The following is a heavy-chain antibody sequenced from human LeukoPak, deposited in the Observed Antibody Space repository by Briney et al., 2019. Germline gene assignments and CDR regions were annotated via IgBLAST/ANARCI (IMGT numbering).Heavy chain of an antibody. V-gene: IGHV4-39*01. Sequence: SETLSLSCSVSGDSISGISYYWGWIRPPPGKGLEWIGKIYYSGSSYNNPSLESRVVISLDTSRNQFSLKLTSVTATDTAVYYCARQGAVGATGFDFWGQGILVTVSS. J-gene: IGHJ4*02. CDR3: ARQGAVGATGFDF. CDR2: IYYSGSS. D-gene: IGHD1-26*01. CDR1: GDSISGISYY.